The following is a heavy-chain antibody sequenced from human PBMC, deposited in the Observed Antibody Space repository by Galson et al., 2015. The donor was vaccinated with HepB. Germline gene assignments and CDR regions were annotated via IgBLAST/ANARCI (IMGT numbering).Heavy chain of an antibody. CDR1: GGSISSSNW. D-gene: IGHD3-10*01. CDR3: ARMRFGELFNDAFDI. J-gene: IGHJ3*02. V-gene: IGHV4-4*02. CDR2: IYHSGNT. Sequence: TLSLTCAVSGGSISSSNWWSWVRQPPGKGLEWIGEIYHSGNTNYNPSLKSRVTISVDKSKNQFSLKLSSVTAADTAVYYCARMRFGELFNDAFDIWGQGTMVTVSS.